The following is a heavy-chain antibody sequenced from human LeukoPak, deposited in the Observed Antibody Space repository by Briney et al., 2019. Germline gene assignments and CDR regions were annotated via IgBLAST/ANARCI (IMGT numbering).Heavy chain of an antibody. V-gene: IGHV1-2*02. Sequence: ASVKVSCKTSGYAFTGYYIHWVRQAPGQGLEWMGWINPKSRTTKFAQKFQGRVIMTRDTPIRTAYIELSSLRSDDTAVYYCARDREDTWGSPGYFDLWGRGTLVTVSS. CDR3: ARDREDTWGSPGYFDL. J-gene: IGHJ2*01. CDR2: INPKSRTT. CDR1: GYAFTGYY. D-gene: IGHD7-27*01.